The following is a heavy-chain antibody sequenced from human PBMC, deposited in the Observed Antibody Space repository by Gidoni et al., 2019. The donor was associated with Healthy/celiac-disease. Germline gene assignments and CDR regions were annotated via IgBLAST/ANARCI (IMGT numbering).Heavy chain of an antibody. J-gene: IGHJ6*02. V-gene: IGHV3-23*01. D-gene: IGHD6-19*01. CDR2: ISGSGGST. CDR3: AKDDSSSGWPYYYYYGMDV. Sequence: EVQQLESGGGLVQPGGSLRLSCAASGFTFSSYAMSWVRQAPGKGLEWVSAISGSGGSTYYADSVKGRFTISRDNSKNTLYLQMNSLRAEDTAVYYCAKDDSSSGWPYYYYYGMDVWGQGTTVTVSS. CDR1: GFTFSSYA.